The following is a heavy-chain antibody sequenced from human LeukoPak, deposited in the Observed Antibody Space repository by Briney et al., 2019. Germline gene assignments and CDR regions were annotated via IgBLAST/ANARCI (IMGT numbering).Heavy chain of an antibody. Sequence: GGSLRLSCAASGFTFSNYAMSWVRQTPGKGLEWVSAISGSGGSTYDADSVKGRFTIARDNSKNTLYLQMNSLRAEDTALYYCAKDPLRYYDSPGENWFDPWGQGTLVTVSS. CDR2: ISGSGGST. V-gene: IGHV3-23*01. D-gene: IGHD3-22*01. CDR3: AKDPLRYYDSPGENWFDP. CDR1: GFTFSNYA. J-gene: IGHJ5*02.